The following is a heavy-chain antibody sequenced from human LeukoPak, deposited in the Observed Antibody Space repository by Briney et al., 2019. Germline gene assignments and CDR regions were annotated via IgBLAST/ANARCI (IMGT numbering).Heavy chain of an antibody. J-gene: IGHJ3*02. V-gene: IGHV4-59*01. CDR3: ARYYGGSHGDAFDI. Sequence: SGTLSLTCTVSGGSISSYYWSWIRQPPGKGLEWIGYIYYSGSINYNPSLKSRVTISVDTSKNQFSLKLSSVTAADTAVYYCARYYGGSHGDAFDIWGQGTMVTVS. CDR1: GGSISSYY. D-gene: IGHD4-23*01. CDR2: IYYSGSI.